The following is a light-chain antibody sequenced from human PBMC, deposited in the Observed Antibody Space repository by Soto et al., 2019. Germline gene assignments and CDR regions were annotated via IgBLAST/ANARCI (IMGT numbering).Light chain of an antibody. Sequence: QSALTQPASVSGSPEQSITISCTGTSSDVGYYNYVSWYQHHPGKAPKLMIYEVSNRPSGVSSRFSGSKSGNTASLTISGLQTEDEADYYCSSYTTSSTQVFGGGTKLTVL. CDR3: SSYTTSSTQV. V-gene: IGLV2-14*01. J-gene: IGLJ3*02. CDR1: SSDVGYYNY. CDR2: EVS.